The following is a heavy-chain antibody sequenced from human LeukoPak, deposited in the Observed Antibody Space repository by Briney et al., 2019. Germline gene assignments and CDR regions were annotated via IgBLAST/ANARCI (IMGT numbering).Heavy chain of an antibody. J-gene: IGHJ4*02. V-gene: IGHV4-39*07. D-gene: IGHD4-17*01. CDR1: GGSISSSSYY. Sequence: SETLSLTCTVSGGSISSSSYYWAWIRQPPGKGLGWIATIYYSGSPNYNPSLKSRVTMSVDTSKNQFSLKMSSVTAADTAVYYCARGLTVYYFDYWGQGTLVTVSS. CDR2: IYYSGSP. CDR3: ARGLTVYYFDY.